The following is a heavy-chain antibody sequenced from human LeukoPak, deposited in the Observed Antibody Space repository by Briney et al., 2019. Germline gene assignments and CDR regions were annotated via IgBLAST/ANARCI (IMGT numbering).Heavy chain of an antibody. J-gene: IGHJ4*02. V-gene: IGHV1-8*01. Sequence: ASVKVSRKASGYSFTSYDINWVRQATGQGREWMGWMNPNGGNTGYAQKFQGRVTVTRNTSISTAYMELSSLRSEDTAVYYCARGVGIAAAGYWGQGTLVTVSS. D-gene: IGHD6-13*01. CDR3: ARGVGIAAAGY. CDR1: GYSFTSYD. CDR2: MNPNGGNT.